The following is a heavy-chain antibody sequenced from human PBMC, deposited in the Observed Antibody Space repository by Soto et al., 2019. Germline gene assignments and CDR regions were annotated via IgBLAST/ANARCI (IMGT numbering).Heavy chain of an antibody. Sequence: TGESLKISCKGSGYSFTSYWIGWVRQMPGKGLEWMGIIYPGDSDTRYSPSFQGQVTISADKSISTAYLQWSSLKASDTAMYYCARGSGSYYNGGDNWFDPWGQGTLVTVSS. D-gene: IGHD3-10*01. CDR1: GYSFTSYW. V-gene: IGHV5-51*01. CDR2: IYPGDSDT. J-gene: IGHJ5*02. CDR3: ARGSGSYYNGGDNWFDP.